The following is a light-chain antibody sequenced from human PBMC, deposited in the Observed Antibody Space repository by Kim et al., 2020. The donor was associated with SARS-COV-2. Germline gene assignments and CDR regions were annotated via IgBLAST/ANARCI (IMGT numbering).Light chain of an antibody. V-gene: IGKV1-33*01. CDR3: QQFDNLPYT. J-gene: IGKJ2*01. CDR1: QDISNH. Sequence: GDRVTITCQASQDISNHLNWYQQKPGKAPKHLIYDASKLETGAPSRFRGRGSGSDFTLTISSLQPEDIATYFCQQFDNLPYTFGQGTRLEI. CDR2: DAS.